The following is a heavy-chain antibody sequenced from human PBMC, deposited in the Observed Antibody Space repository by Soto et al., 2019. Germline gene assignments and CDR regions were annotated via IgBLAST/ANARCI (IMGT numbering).Heavy chain of an antibody. CDR1: GYTFTSYA. Sequence: QVQLVQSGAEVKKPGASVKVSCKASGYTFTSYAMHWVRQAPGQRLEWMGWINAGNGNTKYSQKFHGRVTITRDTSASTAYVERSSLRSEDTAVYYCARSSSGSYIFSFVDWFDLWGQGSLVTVSS. J-gene: IGHJ5*02. CDR3: ARSSSGSYIFSFVDWFDL. V-gene: IGHV1-3*01. D-gene: IGHD1-26*01. CDR2: INAGNGNT.